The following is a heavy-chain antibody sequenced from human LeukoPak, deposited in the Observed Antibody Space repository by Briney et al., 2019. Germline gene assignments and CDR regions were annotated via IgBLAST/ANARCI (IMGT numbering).Heavy chain of an antibody. D-gene: IGHD3-16*01. CDR2: INPNSGAT. V-gene: IGHV1-2*02. J-gene: IGHJ4*02. Sequence: GASVKVSCKASGYTFTDYYVHWVRLAPGQGLEWMGWINPNSGATSYAQIFQGRVTMTRDTSISTAYLELSRLRSDDTAMYFCARDMNTNFDYWGQGTLVTVSS. CDR3: ARDMNTNFDY. CDR1: GYTFTDYY.